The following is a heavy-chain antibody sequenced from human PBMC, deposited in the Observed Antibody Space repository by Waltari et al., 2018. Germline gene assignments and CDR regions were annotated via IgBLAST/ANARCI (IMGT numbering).Heavy chain of an antibody. V-gene: IGHV1-2*02. CDR3: ARGYCSGGSCKGMDV. J-gene: IGHJ6*02. Sequence: QVQLVQSGAEVKKPGASVKVSCKASGYTFTGYYMHWVRQAPGQGLEWRGWIRPSGGGEKVAQGGEGRVRRTRDTSMSTAYMELSRLRSDDTAVDYWARGYCSGGSCKGMDVWGQGTTVTVSS. CDR1: GYTFTGYY. D-gene: IGHD2-15*01. CDR2: IRPSGGGE.